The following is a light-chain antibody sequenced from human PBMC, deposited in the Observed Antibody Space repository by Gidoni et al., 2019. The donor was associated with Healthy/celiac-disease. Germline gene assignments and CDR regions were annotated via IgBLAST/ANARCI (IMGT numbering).Light chain of an antibody. V-gene: IGLV1-44*01. CDR2: SNN. CDR3: AAWDDSLNGGV. CDR1: SSNIGSNT. J-gene: IGLJ3*02. Sequence: QSVRTQPPSASGPPGQRVPISCSGSSSNIGSNTVTWYQQLPGTAPKLLIYSNNQRPSGVPDRFSGSKSGTSASLAISGLQSEDEADYYCAAWDDSLNGGVFGGGTKLTVL.